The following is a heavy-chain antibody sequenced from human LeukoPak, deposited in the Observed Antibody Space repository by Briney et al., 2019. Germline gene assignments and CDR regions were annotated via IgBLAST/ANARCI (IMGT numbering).Heavy chain of an antibody. CDR2: KYYSGST. Sequence: PSETLSLTCTVSGGSISSSSYCWGWIRQPPGKGLEWIGSKYYSGSTYYNSSPKSRVTISVDTSKNQFSLKLSSVTAADTAVYYCARDSFDYDSSGSKAHDAFDIWGQGTMVTVSS. CDR3: ARDSFDYDSSGSKAHDAFDI. V-gene: IGHV4-39*07. J-gene: IGHJ3*02. D-gene: IGHD3-22*01. CDR1: GGSISSSSYC.